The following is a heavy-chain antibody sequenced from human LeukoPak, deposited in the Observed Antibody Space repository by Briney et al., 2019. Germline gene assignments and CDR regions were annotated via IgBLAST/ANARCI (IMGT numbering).Heavy chain of an antibody. J-gene: IGHJ6*02. Sequence: ASVKVSCKASGYTFTSYGISWVRQAPGQGLEWMGWISAYNGNTNYAQKLQGRVTMTTDTSTRTAYMELRSLRSDDTAVYYCARGITIFGVVIVADYGMDVWGQGTTVTVSS. CDR2: ISAYNGNT. CDR3: ARGITIFGVVIVADYGMDV. D-gene: IGHD3-3*01. CDR1: GYTFTSYG. V-gene: IGHV1-18*01.